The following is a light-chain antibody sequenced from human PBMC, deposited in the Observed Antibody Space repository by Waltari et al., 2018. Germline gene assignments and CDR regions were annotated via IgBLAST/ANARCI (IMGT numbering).Light chain of an antibody. CDR1: RRVSSY. Sequence: EIVLTQSPATLSLSPGERATLSCRASRRVSSYLAWYQQKPGQAPRLLISDASNRATGIPARFSGSGSGTDFTLTISSLEPEDFAVYYCQQRSNWPLTFGGGTKVEI. CDR2: DAS. CDR3: QQRSNWPLT. V-gene: IGKV3-11*01. J-gene: IGKJ4*01.